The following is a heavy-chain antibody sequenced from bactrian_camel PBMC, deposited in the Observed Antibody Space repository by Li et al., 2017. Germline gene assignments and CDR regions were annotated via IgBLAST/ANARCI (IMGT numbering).Heavy chain of an antibody. D-gene: IGHD6*01. CDR2: ISGRATLK. Sequence: QVQLVESGGGLVEPEGSLKLSCAGSGFTFSDNYINWVRQAPGKGLEWVSSISGRATLKWYSDSVKGRVTISRDNAKNTVYLQLNSLKSEDTALYYCAAGPWYTDEYLYWGQGTQVTVS. J-gene: IGHJ4*01. V-gene: IGHV3-2*01. CDR1: GFTFSDNY. CDR3: AAGPWYTDEYLY.